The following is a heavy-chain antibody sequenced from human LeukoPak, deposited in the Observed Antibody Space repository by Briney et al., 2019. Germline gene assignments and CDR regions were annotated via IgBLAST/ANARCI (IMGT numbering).Heavy chain of an antibody. CDR2: INPNSGGT. D-gene: IGHD6-13*01. CDR3: ARGSGLGSWSFFDY. J-gene: IGHJ4*02. Sequence: ASVKVSCKASGYTFTGYYMHWVRQAPGQGLEWMGWINPNSGGTNYAQKFQGRVTMTRDTSISTAYMDLSRLRSADTAVYYCARGSGLGSWSFFDYWGQGTLVTVSS. V-gene: IGHV1-2*02. CDR1: GYTFTGYY.